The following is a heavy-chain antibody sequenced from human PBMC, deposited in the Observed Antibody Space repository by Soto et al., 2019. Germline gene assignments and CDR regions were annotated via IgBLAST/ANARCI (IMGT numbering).Heavy chain of an antibody. CDR2: ISWNSGSI. Sequence: HPGGSLRLSCAASGFTFDDYAMHWVRQAPGKGLEWVSGISWNSGSIGYADSVKGRFTISRDNAKNSLYLQMNSLRAEDTALYYCAKSRHCSSTSCLHAFDIWGQGTMVTVSS. V-gene: IGHV3-9*01. J-gene: IGHJ3*02. D-gene: IGHD2-2*01. CDR3: AKSRHCSSTSCLHAFDI. CDR1: GFTFDDYA.